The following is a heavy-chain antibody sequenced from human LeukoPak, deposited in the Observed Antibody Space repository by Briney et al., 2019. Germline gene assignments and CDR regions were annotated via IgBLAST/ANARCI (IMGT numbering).Heavy chain of an antibody. Sequence: GGSLRLSCAASGFTFSNYWMTWVRQAPGRGLEWVANIRQDGSEKYYVDSVKGQFTISRDNAKNSLYLQMNSLRAEDTAVYYCARDYVWGSDRYTDYWGQGTLVTVSS. J-gene: IGHJ4*02. CDR2: IRQDGSEK. CDR3: ARDYVWGSDRYTDY. D-gene: IGHD3-16*02. V-gene: IGHV3-7*05. CDR1: GFTFSNYW.